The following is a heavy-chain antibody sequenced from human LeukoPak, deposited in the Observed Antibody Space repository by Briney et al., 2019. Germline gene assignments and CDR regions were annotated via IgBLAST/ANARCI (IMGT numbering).Heavy chain of an antibody. J-gene: IGHJ4*02. CDR2: INAGNGNT. CDR3: AREQWLVPDY. Sequence: GASVKVSYKASGYTFTSYAMHWVRQAPGQGLEWMGWINAGNGNTKYSQRFQGRVTITRDTSASTAYMELSSLRSEDTAVYYCAREQWLVPDYWGQGTLVTVSS. CDR1: GYTFTSYA. D-gene: IGHD6-19*01. V-gene: IGHV1-3*01.